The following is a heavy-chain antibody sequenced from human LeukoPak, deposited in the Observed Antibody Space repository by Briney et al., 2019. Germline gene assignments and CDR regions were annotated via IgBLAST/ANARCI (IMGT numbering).Heavy chain of an antibody. CDR3: ARSFQLVYYYGMDV. Sequence: PGRSLRLSCAASGFTFSSYAMHWVRQAPGKGLEWVAVISYDGSNKYYADSVKGRFTISRDNSKNTLYLQMNSLRAEDTAVYYCARSFQLVYYYGMDVWGQGTTVTVSS. CDR1: GFTFSSYA. D-gene: IGHD6-13*01. V-gene: IGHV3-30-3*01. J-gene: IGHJ6*02. CDR2: ISYDGSNK.